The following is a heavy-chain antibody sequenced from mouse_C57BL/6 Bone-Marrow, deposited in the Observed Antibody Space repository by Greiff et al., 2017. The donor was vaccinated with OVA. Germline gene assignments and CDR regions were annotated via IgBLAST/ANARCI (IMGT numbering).Heavy chain of an antibody. V-gene: IGHV14-4*01. J-gene: IGHJ3*01. CDR3: TTHYSNSFAY. CDR2: IDPENGDT. D-gene: IGHD2-5*01. CDR1: GFNIKDDY. Sequence: VQLQQSGAELVRPGASVKLSCTASGFNIKDDYMHWVKQRPEQGLEWIGWIDPENGDTEYASKFQGKATITADTSSNTAYLQLSSLTSEDTAVYYCTTHYSNSFAYWGQGTLVTVSA.